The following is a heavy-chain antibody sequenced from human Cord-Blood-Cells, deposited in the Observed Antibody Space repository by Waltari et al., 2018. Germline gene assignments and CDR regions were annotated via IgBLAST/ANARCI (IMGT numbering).Heavy chain of an antibody. CDR1: GGSISSYY. Sequence: QVQLQESGPGLVKPSETLSLTCTVSGGSISSYYWSWIRQPPGKGLEWIGYIYYSGSTNDNPSLRSRVTISVDTAKNQFSLKLSSVTAADTAVYYCARKGLWWFDPWGQGTLVTVSS. J-gene: IGHJ5*02. CDR3: ARKGLWWFDP. D-gene: IGHD5-18*01. CDR2: IYYSGST. V-gene: IGHV4-59*01.